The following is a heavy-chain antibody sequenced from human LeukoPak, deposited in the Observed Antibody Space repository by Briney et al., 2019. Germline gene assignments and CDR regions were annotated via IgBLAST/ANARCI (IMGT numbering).Heavy chain of an antibody. Sequence: SETLSLTCAVYGGSFSGYYWSWIRQPPGKGLEWIGEINHSGSTNYNPSLKSRVTISVDTSKNQFSLKLSSVTAADTAVYYCARGGYDFWSGYRGSYYLDYWGQGTLVTVSS. CDR1: GGSFSGYY. D-gene: IGHD3-3*01. J-gene: IGHJ4*02. V-gene: IGHV4-34*01. CDR3: ARGGYDFWSGYRGSYYLDY. CDR2: INHSGST.